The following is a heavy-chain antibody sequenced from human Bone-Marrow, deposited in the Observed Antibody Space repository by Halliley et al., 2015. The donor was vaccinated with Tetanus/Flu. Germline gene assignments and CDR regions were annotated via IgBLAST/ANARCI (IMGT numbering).Heavy chain of an antibody. CDR2: INGKGGST. D-gene: IGHD2-2*01. V-gene: IGHV3-20*03. Sequence: INGKGGSTGYADSVKGRFTISRDNAKNSLDLQMNSLRAEDTAFYYCVRGRCSSIACYGKTFEFWGQGALVTVSP. J-gene: IGHJ4*02. CDR3: VRGRCSSIACYGKTFEF.